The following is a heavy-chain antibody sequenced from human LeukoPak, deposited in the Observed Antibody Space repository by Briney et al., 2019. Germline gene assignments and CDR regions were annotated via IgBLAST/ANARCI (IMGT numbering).Heavy chain of an antibody. J-gene: IGHJ4*02. CDR2: IYSGGST. V-gene: IGHV3-53*01. Sequence: GSLRLSCXASGFTVSSNYMSWVRQAPGKGLEWVSLIYSGGSTYYADSVEGRFTISRDNSKNTLYLQMNSLRAEDTAVYYCAKGYSYAYDYWGQGTLVTVSS. CDR3: AKGYSYAYDY. D-gene: IGHD5-18*01. CDR1: GFTVSSNY.